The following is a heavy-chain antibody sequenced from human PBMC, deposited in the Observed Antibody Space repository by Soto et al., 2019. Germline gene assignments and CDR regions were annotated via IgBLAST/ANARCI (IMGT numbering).Heavy chain of an antibody. V-gene: IGHV4-31*03. CDR1: GGSISSGGYY. J-gene: IGHJ6*02. CDR3: ARDSTIGGGSTKRDYGMDV. D-gene: IGHD2-15*01. Sequence: SETLSLTCTVSGGSISSGGYYWSWIRQHPGKGLEWIGYIYYSGSTYYNPSLKSRVTISVDTSKNQFSLKLSSVTAADTAVYYCARDSTIGGGSTKRDYGMDVWGQGTTVTVSS. CDR2: IYYSGST.